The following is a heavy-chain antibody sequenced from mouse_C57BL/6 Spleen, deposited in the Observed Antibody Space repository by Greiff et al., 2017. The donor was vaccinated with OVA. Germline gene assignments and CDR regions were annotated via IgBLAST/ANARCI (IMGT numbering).Heavy chain of an antibody. CDR3: ARYYGSSPLGY. Sequence: QVQLQQPGAELVMPGASVKLSCKASGYTFTSYWMHWVKQRPGQGLEWIGEIDPSDSYTNYNQKFKGKSTLTVDKSSRTAYMQLSSLTSEDSAVYYCARYYGSSPLGYWGQGTTLTVSS. D-gene: IGHD1-1*01. CDR2: IDPSDSYT. J-gene: IGHJ2*01. V-gene: IGHV1-69*01. CDR1: GYTFTSYW.